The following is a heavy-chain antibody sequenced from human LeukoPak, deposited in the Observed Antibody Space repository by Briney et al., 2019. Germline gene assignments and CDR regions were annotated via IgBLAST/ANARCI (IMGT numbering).Heavy chain of an antibody. Sequence: GGSLRLSCAASGFTFSSYAMSWVRQAPGKGLEWVSAISGSGGSTYYADSVKGRFTISRDNSKNSLYLQMNSLRADDTAVYYCARFAAGGSYYYYMDVWGKGTTVTVSS. CDR3: ARFAAGGSYYYYMDV. V-gene: IGHV3-23*01. CDR1: GFTFSSYA. CDR2: ISGSGGST. J-gene: IGHJ6*03. D-gene: IGHD3-10*01.